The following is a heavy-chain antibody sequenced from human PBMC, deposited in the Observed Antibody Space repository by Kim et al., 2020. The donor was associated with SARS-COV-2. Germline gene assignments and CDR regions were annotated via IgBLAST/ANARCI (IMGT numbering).Heavy chain of an antibody. J-gene: IGHJ5*02. CDR1: GYIFTSYW. V-gene: IGHV5-51*01. CDR2: IYPGDSDT. CDR3: TRHGDLATDPVDP. D-gene: IGHD6-13*01. Sequence: GESLKISCKGSGYIFTSYWIGWVRQMPGKGLEWMGIIYPGDSDTRYSPSFEGQVTFSADKSISTAYLQWSSLKASDTAIYYCTRHGDLATDPVDPWGQGTLDTISS.